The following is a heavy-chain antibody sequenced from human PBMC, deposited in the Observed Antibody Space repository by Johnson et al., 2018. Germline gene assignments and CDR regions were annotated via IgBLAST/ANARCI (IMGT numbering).Heavy chain of an antibody. CDR1: GYTLSELS. V-gene: IGHV1-24*01. CDR3: ATGTRMSHCFGRVMGVLQR. J-gene: IGHJ1*01. CDR2: FDREHGES. Sequence: QVQLVQSGAEVKKPGASVKVSCKVSGYTLSELSIHWVRQAPGKGLEWLGSFDREHGESIHAQRLQGRVTLAEDTSADTAYMGLSSLRSEDTAGYYYATGTRMSHCFGRVMGVLQRWGQGTLVTVSS. D-gene: IGHD3-16*01.